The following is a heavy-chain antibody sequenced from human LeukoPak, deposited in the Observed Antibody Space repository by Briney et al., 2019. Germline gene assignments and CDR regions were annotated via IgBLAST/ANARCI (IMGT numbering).Heavy chain of an antibody. V-gene: IGHV3-30*18. Sequence: PGRSLRLSCAASGFTFSSYGMHWVRQAPGKGLEWVAVISYDGSNKYYADSVKGRFTISRDNSKNTLYLQMNSLRAEDTAVYYCAKGLRSDHSSTDAFDIWGQGTMVTVSS. D-gene: IGHD3-10*01. CDR3: AKGLRSDHSSTDAFDI. CDR1: GFTFSSYG. J-gene: IGHJ3*02. CDR2: ISYDGSNK.